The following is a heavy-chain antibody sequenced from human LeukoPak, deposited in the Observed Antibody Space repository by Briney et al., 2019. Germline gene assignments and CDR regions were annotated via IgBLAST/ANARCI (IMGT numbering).Heavy chain of an antibody. V-gene: IGHV4-59*01. Sequence: PSETLSLTCTVSGGSISSYYWSWIRQPPGKGLEWIGYIYYSGSTNYNPSLKSRVTISVDTSKNQFSLKLSSVTAADTAVHYCARVPRGYSYMDVWGKGTTVTVSS. CDR2: IYYSGST. D-gene: IGHD2-15*01. CDR1: GGSISSYY. CDR3: ARVPRGYSYMDV. J-gene: IGHJ6*03.